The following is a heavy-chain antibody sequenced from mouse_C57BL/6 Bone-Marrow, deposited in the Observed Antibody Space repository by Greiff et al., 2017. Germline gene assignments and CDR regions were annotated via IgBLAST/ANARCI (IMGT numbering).Heavy chain of an antibody. Sequence: VQLQQPGAELVLPGASVKLSCKASGYTFTSYWMHWVKQRPGQGLEWIGEIDPSDSYTNYNQKFKGKSTLTVDKSSSTAYMQLSSLTSEDSAVYDCASHSYYYAMDYWGQGTSVTVSS. V-gene: IGHV1-69*01. CDR1: GYTFTSYW. CDR3: ASHSYYYAMDY. J-gene: IGHJ4*01. CDR2: IDPSDSYT.